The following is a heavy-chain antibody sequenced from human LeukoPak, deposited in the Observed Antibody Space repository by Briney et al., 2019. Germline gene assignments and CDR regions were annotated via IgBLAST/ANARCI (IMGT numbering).Heavy chain of an antibody. V-gene: IGHV3-23*01. J-gene: IGHJ4*02. Sequence: PGESLRLSCAASGFTFSSYAMSWVRQAPGKGLEWVSAISGSGGSTYYADSVKGRFTISRDNSKNTLYLQMNSLRAEDTAVYYCAKKASKEGSYGDYEYYFDYWGQGTLVTVSS. CDR3: AKKASKEGSYGDYEYYFDY. CDR2: ISGSGGST. D-gene: IGHD4-17*01. CDR1: GFTFSSYA.